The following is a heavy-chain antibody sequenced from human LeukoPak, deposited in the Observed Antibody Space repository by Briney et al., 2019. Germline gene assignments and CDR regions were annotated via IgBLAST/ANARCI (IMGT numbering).Heavy chain of an antibody. V-gene: IGHV1-24*01. Sequence: ASVKVSCKVSGYTLTELSMHWVRQAPGKGLEWMGGFDPEDGETIYAQKFQGRVTMTEDTSTDTAYMELSSLRSEDTAVYYCASSERGAPYYYYMDVWAKGTSVTVSS. J-gene: IGHJ6*03. D-gene: IGHD2-21*01. CDR3: ASSERGAPYYYYMDV. CDR2: FDPEDGET. CDR1: GYTLTELS.